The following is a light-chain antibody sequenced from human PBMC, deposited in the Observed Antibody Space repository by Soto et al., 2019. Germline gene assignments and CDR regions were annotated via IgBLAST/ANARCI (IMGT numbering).Light chain of an antibody. CDR2: GAS. CDR1: QSVSRR. V-gene: IGKV3-20*01. J-gene: IGKJ5*01. CDR3: QHYGETPIT. Sequence: EIVLTQSPGTLSLSPGGRATLSCRASQSVSRRLALYQHRPGQSPRLLISGASMRASGVPVRFSGSGSGTDFTLTISRLEPEDFAVYYCQHYGETPITFGLGTRLEV.